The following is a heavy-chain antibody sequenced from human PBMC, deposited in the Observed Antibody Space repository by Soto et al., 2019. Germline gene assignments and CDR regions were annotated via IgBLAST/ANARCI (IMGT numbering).Heavy chain of an antibody. CDR3: ARVVAYKNYDSSDDAFDI. J-gene: IGHJ3*02. V-gene: IGHV4-31*03. D-gene: IGHD3-22*01. Sequence: QVQLQESGPGLVKPSQTLSLTCTVSGGSISSGGYYWSWIRQHPGKGREWIGYIYYSGSTYYNPSIKSRVTISVDTSKNQFSLKLSSVTAADTAVYYCARVVAYKNYDSSDDAFDIWGQGTMVTVSS. CDR1: GGSISSGGYY. CDR2: IYYSGST.